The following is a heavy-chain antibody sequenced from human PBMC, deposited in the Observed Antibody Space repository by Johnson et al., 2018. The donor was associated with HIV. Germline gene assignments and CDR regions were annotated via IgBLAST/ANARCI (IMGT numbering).Heavy chain of an antibody. Sequence: VQLVESGGGLVQPGGSLRLSCAASGFTVSSNYMTWVRQAPGKGLEWVSGISWNSGSIGYADSVKGRFTISRDNAKNSLYLQMNSLRAEDTAVYYCARVEGSDAFDIWGQGTMVTVSS. CDR2: ISWNSGSI. J-gene: IGHJ3*02. D-gene: IGHD1-1*01. V-gene: IGHV3-48*04. CDR1: GFTVSSNY. CDR3: ARVEGSDAFDI.